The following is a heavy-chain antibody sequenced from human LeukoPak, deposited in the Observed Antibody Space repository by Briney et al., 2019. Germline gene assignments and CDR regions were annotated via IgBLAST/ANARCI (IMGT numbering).Heavy chain of an antibody. CDR1: GFTFSTYS. V-gene: IGHV3-48*04. CDR2: ISSSSSTI. Sequence: GGSLRLSCAASGFTFSTYSLNWVRQAPGKGREWVSYISSSSSTIYYADSVKGRFTMKSENAKNSQYLQMSRLRADDTLMYYCAREYSSSVDHAYDIWGQGTMVTVSS. J-gene: IGHJ3*02. D-gene: IGHD6-13*01. CDR3: AREYSSSVDHAYDI.